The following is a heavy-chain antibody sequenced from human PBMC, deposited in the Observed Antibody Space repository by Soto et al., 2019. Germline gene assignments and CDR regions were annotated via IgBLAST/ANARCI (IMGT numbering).Heavy chain of an antibody. V-gene: IGHV1-18*01. CDR2: ISGYNGNT. CDR1: GYTFTSYG. D-gene: IGHD3-9*01. Sequence: QVPLVQSGAEVKKPGASVKVSCKASGYTFTSYGISWVRQAPGQGLEWMGWISGYNGNTNYAQKLQGRVTMTTATSTSRAYMELRSLRSDDAAVYYCATDYFILTGYNDCCYGDVGGKGTAVTVCS. J-gene: IGHJ6*03. CDR3: ATDYFILTGYNDCCYGDV.